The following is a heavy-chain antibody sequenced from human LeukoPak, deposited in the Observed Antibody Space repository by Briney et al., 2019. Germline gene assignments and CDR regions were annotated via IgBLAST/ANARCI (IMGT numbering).Heavy chain of an antibody. D-gene: IGHD2-15*01. CDR1: GGSFSGYY. Sequence: SETLSLTCAVYGGSFSGYYWSWIRQPPGKGLEWIGEINHSGSTNYNPSLKSRVTISVDTSKNQFSLKLSSVTAADTAVYYCAGFEGKYCSGGSCHGYWGQGTLVTVSS. CDR3: AGFEGKYCSGGSCHGY. J-gene: IGHJ4*02. CDR2: INHSGST. V-gene: IGHV4-34*01.